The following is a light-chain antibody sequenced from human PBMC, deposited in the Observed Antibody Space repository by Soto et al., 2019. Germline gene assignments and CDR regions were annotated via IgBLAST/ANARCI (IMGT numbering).Light chain of an antibody. Sequence: DIQMTQSPSSLSASVVDRVTITCRASQGIKNELGWYQQKSGKAPKRLIFGATTLQSGVPSRFSGGASGTEFSLIISSLQPEDFATYYCLQYNHYPPTFGQGTKVDIK. J-gene: IGKJ1*01. CDR2: GAT. V-gene: IGKV1-17*01. CDR3: LQYNHYPPT. CDR1: QGIKNE.